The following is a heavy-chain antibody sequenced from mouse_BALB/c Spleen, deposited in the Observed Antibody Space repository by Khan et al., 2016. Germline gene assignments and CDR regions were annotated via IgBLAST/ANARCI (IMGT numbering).Heavy chain of an antibody. D-gene: IGHD3-1*01. V-gene: IGHV9-3-1*01. J-gene: IGHJ4*01. CDR2: INTYTGDP. CDR1: GYTFTNYE. CDR3: ARGLLYYHARHY. Sequence: QIQLVQSGPELKKPGETVKISCKASGYTFTNYEMNWVKQAPGKGLKWMGWINTYTGDPTYADDFKGRFAFSLETSASTAYLQINNLKNEDTPPYFLARGLLYYHARHYWRQGTSVTVSS.